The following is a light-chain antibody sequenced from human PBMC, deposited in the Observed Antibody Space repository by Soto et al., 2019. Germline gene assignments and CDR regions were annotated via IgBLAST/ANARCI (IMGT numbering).Light chain of an antibody. Sequence: QAVVTQEPSLTVSPGGTVTLTCGSSTGAVTSGHYPYWFQQKPGQAPRTLIYDTSNKHSWTPARFSGSLLGGKAALTLSGAQPEDEAEYYCQMWDGTSDHVVFGGGTQLTVL. CDR2: DTS. CDR3: QMWDGTSDHVV. V-gene: IGLV7-46*01. J-gene: IGLJ2*01. CDR1: TGAVTSGHY.